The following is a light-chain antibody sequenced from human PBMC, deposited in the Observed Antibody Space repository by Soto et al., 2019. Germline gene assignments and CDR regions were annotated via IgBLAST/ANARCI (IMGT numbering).Light chain of an antibody. CDR2: NIE. V-gene: IGLV8-61*01. CDR3: MLCVATGVWV. J-gene: IGLJ3*02. CDR1: SGSVSTRHY. Sequence: QAVVTQEASLSVSPGGTVTLTCGLNSGSVSTRHYPSWYQQPPGQPPRTLILNIESRPSGVPERFSGTIIGRRAALTITGAQSEDESDYYCMLCVATGVWVFGGGTKLTVL.